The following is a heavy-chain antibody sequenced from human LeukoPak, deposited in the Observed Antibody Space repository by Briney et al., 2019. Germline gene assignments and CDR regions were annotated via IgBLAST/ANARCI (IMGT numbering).Heavy chain of an antibody. CDR2: IYYTGDT. CDR1: GGSISSYY. V-gene: IGHV4-59*12. CDR3: ATYTNYKNWIDP. D-gene: IGHD2-8*01. J-gene: IGHJ5*02. Sequence: PSETLSLTCTVSGGSISSYYWSWVRQPPGQGLGRIGYIYYTGDTNYNPSLGSRVTISVDTCKNQFSLKLRSVTAADTAVYYCATYTNYKNWIDPWGQGTLVTVSS.